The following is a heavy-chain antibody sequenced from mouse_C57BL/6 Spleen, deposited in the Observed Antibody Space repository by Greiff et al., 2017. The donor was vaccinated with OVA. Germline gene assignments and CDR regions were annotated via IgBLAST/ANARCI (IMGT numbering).Heavy chain of an antibody. CDR3: TRDGYGYGGFAY. V-gene: IGHV5-9-1*02. J-gene: IGHJ3*01. CDR1: GFTFSSYA. D-gene: IGHD2-2*01. Sequence: DVMLVESGEGLVKPGGSLKLSCAASGFTFSSYAMSWVRQTPEKRLEWVAYISSGGDYIYYADTVKGRFTISRDNARNTLYLQMSSLKSEDTAMYYCTRDGYGYGGFAYWGQGTLVTVSA. CDR2: ISSGGDYI.